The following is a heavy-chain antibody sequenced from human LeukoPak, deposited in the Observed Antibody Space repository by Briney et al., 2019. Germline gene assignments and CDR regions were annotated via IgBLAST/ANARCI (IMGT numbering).Heavy chain of an antibody. D-gene: IGHD1/OR15-1a*01. CDR1: GFTVSSNY. J-gene: IGHJ3*02. Sequence: PGGSLRLSCSASGFTVSSNYMTWVRQAPGKGLEGVSIIYSGGYTYYADSVKGRFTISRDNSKNTLYLQMNSLRAEDTAVYYCARPTTKDAFDIWGQGTMVTVSS. CDR2: IYSGGYT. V-gene: IGHV3-53*01. CDR3: ARPTTKDAFDI.